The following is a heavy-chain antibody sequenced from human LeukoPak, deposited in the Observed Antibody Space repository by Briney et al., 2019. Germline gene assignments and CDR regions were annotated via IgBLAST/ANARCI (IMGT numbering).Heavy chain of an antibody. Sequence: GGSLRLSCAASGFTFSSYAMSWVRQAPGKGLEWVSAISGSGGSTYYADSVQGRFTISRDNSKNTLYLQMNSLRAEDTAVYYCAKFGAGYYYGSGSYDVWGQGTTVTVSS. CDR2: ISGSGGST. D-gene: IGHD3-10*01. J-gene: IGHJ6*02. CDR1: GFTFSSYA. CDR3: AKFGAGYYYGSGSYDV. V-gene: IGHV3-23*01.